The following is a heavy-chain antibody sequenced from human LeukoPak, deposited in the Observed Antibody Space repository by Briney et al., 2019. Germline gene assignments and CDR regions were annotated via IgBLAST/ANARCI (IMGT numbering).Heavy chain of an antibody. D-gene: IGHD1-26*01. V-gene: IGHV1-46*01. CDR3: ARQIVGATGAYYYYYMDV. Sequence: ASVKVSCKASGYTFTSYYMHWVRQAPGQGLEWMGIINTSGGSTSYAQKFQGRVTMTRDTSTSTVYMELSSLRSEDTAVYYCARQIVGATGAYYYYYMDVWGKGTTVTVSS. CDR1: GYTFTSYY. CDR2: INTSGGST. J-gene: IGHJ6*03.